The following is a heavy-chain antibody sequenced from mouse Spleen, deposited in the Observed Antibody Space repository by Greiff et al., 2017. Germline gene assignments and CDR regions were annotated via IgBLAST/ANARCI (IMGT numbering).Heavy chain of an antibody. CDR1: GFTFSDYG. D-gene: IGHD2-4*01. V-gene: IGHV5-17*01. CDR2: ISSGSSTI. Sequence: DVKLQESGGGLVKPGGSLKLSCAASGFTFSDYGMHWVRQAPEKGLEWVAYISSGSSTIYYADTVKGRFTISRDNAKNTLFLQMTSLRSEDTAMYYCAKDMITTPWAYWGQGTLVTVSA. CDR3: AKDMITTPWAY. J-gene: IGHJ3*01.